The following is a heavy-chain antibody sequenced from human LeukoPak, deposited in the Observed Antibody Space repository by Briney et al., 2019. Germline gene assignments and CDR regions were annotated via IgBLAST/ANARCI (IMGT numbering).Heavy chain of an antibody. CDR3: ARASPIVGATTEFDY. D-gene: IGHD1-26*01. Sequence: ASVKVSCKASGYTFTSYDINWVRQATGQGLEWMGWMNPNSGNTGYAQKFQGRVTITRNTSISTAYVELSSLRSEDTAVYYCARASPIVGATTEFDYWGQGTLVTVSS. J-gene: IGHJ4*02. V-gene: IGHV1-8*03. CDR1: GYTFTSYD. CDR2: MNPNSGNT.